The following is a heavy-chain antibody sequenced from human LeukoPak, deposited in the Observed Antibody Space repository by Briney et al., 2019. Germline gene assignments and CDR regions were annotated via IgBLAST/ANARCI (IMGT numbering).Heavy chain of an antibody. CDR2: ISSNGGST. CDR3: VYRLSFDS. J-gene: IGHJ4*02. Sequence: RGSLRLSCSASGFTFSTSTMHWVRQAPGKGLEYVSAISSNGGSTYYADSVKGRFTISRDNSKNTMYPQMSSLRAGDTALYYCVYRLSFDSWGQGTLIIVSS. V-gene: IGHV3-64D*06. D-gene: IGHD4-11*01. CDR1: GFTFSTST.